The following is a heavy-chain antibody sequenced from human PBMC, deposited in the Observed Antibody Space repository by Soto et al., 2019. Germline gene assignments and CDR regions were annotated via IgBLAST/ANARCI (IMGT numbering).Heavy chain of an antibody. CDR2: INHSGST. Sequence: QVQLQQWGAGLLKPSETLSLTCAVYGGSFSGYYWSWIRQPPGKGLEWIGEINHSGSTNYNPSLKSRLTISVDTSNYQFSLKLSSVTASDTVVYYCASYGSGSYYKGAFDIWGQGTMLTVSS. V-gene: IGHV4-34*01. CDR3: ASYGSGSYYKGAFDI. CDR1: GGSFSGYY. D-gene: IGHD3-10*01. J-gene: IGHJ3*02.